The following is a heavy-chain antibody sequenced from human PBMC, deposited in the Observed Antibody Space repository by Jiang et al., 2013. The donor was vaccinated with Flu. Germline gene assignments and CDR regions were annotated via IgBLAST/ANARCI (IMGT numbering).Heavy chain of an antibody. D-gene: IGHD6-13*01. CDR2: IYTSGST. CDR1: GYSISSGSYY. V-gene: IGHV4-61*02. CDR3: ARDVGGSRYSDAFDI. J-gene: IGHJ3*02. Sequence: GLVKPSETLSLTCTVSGYSISSGSYYWSWIRQPAGKGLEWIGRIYTSGSTNYNPSLKSRVTISVDTSKNQFSLKLSSVTAADTAVYYCARDVGGSRYSDAFDIWGQGTMVTVSS.